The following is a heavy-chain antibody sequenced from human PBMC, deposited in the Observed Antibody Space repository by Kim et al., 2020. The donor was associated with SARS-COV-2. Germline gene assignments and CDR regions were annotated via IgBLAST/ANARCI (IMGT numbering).Heavy chain of an antibody. CDR3: ARDYMRAFDI. Sequence: SETLSLTCTVSGGSISSYYWSWIRQPPGKGLEWIGYIYYSGSTNYNPSLKSRVTISVDTSKNQFSLKLSSVTAADTAVYYCARDYMRAFDIWGQGTMVT. J-gene: IGHJ3*02. CDR2: IYYSGST. CDR1: GGSISSYY. V-gene: IGHV4-59*13.